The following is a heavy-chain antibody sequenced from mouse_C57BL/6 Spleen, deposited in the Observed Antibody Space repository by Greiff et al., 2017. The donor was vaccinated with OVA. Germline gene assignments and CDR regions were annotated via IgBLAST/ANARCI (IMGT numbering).Heavy chain of an antibody. Sequence: EVKLMESGPGLVKPSQSLSLTCSVTGYSITSGYYWNWIRQFPGNKLEWMGYISYDGSNNYNPSLKNRIPITRDTSKNQFFLKLNSVTTEDTATYYCARDLYGSSLFAYWGQGTLVTVSA. J-gene: IGHJ3*01. CDR3: ARDLYGSSLFAY. D-gene: IGHD1-1*01. CDR2: ISYDGSN. V-gene: IGHV3-6*01. CDR1: GYSITSGYY.